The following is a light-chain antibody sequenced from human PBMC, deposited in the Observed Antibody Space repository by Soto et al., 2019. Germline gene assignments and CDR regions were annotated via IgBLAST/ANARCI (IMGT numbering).Light chain of an antibody. CDR2: LGS. V-gene: IGKV2-28*01. CDR3: MQALQTPPA. J-gene: IGKJ4*01. Sequence: DVVMTQSPLSLPVTPGEPASISCRSSQSVLHSNGYNYLDWYLQKPGQSPQFLIYLGSNRASGVPDRFSGSGSGTDFTLNISRVGAEDVGVYYCMQALQTPPAFGGGTKVDIK. CDR1: QSVLHSNGYNY.